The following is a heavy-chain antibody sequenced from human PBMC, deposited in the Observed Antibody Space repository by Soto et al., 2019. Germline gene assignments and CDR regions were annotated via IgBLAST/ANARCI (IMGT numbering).Heavy chain of an antibody. V-gene: IGHV1-69*02. CDR3: ARGPLVVLNYFES. J-gene: IGHJ4*02. CDR2: IFPLTDIP. Sequence: QVQLVQSGTEVKKPGSSVKVSCKASGGTFRNYPINWVRQAPGQGLEWMGSIFPLTDIPDYAQNFQARLTISEDKSTSKAYMELSSLTSDDTAMYFCARGPLVVLNYFESWGQGTLVTVSS. CDR1: GGTFRNYP.